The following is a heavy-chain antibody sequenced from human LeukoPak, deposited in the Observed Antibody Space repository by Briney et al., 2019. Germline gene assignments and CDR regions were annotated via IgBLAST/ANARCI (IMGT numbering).Heavy chain of an antibody. CDR1: GGSISSGDYY. D-gene: IGHD3-22*01. J-gene: IGHJ6*02. CDR3: ARDLKNYYDTDYYGMDV. Sequence: SETLFLTCTVSGGSISSGDYYWSWIRQPPGKGLEWIGYIYYSGNTNYNPSLKSRVTISVDTSKNQFSLKLSSVTAADTAVYYCARDLKNYYDTDYYGMDVWGQGTTVTVSS. CDR2: IYYSGNT. V-gene: IGHV4-61*08.